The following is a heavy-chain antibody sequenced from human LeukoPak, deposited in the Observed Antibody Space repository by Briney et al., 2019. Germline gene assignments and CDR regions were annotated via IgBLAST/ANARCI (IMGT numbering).Heavy chain of an antibody. CDR2: VNRVGYT. V-gene: IGHV4-34*01. Sequence: SETLSLTCAVHGASFSGYSWSWVRQSPGKGLEWIGEVNRVGYTIYNPSLKSHVTISIDTSTTQFSLRLTSVTVADTAVYFCARERVVSDYNWFDPWGQGTLVTVSS. CDR1: GASFSGYS. CDR3: ARERVVSDYNWFDP. J-gene: IGHJ5*02. D-gene: IGHD6-25*01.